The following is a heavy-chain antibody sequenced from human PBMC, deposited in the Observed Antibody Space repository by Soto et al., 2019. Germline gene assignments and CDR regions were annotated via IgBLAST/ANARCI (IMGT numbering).Heavy chain of an antibody. J-gene: IGHJ5*02. CDR2: INHSGST. V-gene: IGHV4-34*01. CDR3: AARTRGYRYGLLNNWFDP. D-gene: IGHD5-18*01. CDR1: GGSFSGYY. Sequence: PSETLSLTCAVYGGSFSGYYWSWIRQPPGKGLEWIGEINHSGSTNYNPSLKSRVTISVDTSKNQFSLKLSSVTAADTAVYYCAARTRGYRYGLLNNWFDPWGQGTLVTVSS.